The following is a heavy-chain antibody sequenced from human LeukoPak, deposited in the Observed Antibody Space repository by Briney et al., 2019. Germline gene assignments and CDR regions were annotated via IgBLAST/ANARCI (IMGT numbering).Heavy chain of an antibody. CDR2: TNVGNDYT. D-gene: IGHD4-11*01. Sequence: ASVKVSCKASGFTFTHYAVHWVRQAPGQRLEWMGWTNVGNDYTESSQKFQDRLTITSDTTATTVYMELSSLRSEDTAVYYCARDDFSTYPGLNYFDYWGQGSLVTVSS. CDR1: GFTFTHYA. CDR3: ARDDFSTYPGLNYFDY. J-gene: IGHJ4*02. V-gene: IGHV1-3*01.